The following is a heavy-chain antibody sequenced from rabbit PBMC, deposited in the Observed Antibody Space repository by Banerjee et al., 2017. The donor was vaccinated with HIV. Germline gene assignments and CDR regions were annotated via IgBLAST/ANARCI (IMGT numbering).Heavy chain of an antibody. D-gene: IGHD4-2*01. Sequence: QEQLEESGGGLVQPEGSLTLTCTASGFSFNNKYVMCWVRQAPGKGLEWIACINTSSGSTYYASWAKGRFTISKTSSTAVTLQMTSLTVADTATYFCARDWAGSGGGRITFDLWGQGTLVTVS. J-gene: IGHJ4*01. CDR3: ARDWAGSGGGRITFDL. CDR2: INTSSGST. CDR1: GFSFNNKYV. V-gene: IGHV1S45*01.